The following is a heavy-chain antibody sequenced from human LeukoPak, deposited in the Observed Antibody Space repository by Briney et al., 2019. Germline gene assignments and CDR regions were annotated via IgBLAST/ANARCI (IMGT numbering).Heavy chain of an antibody. J-gene: IGHJ4*02. CDR2: IRSKVNSYAT. CDR3: TNHYSSSPY. Sequence: GGSLRLSCAASGLTFSGSAMHWVRQASGKGLEWVGRIRSKVNSYATAYAASVKGRFTMSRDDSKNTAYLQMNSLKTEDTAVYYCTNHYSSSPYWGQGTLVTVSS. D-gene: IGHD6-13*01. V-gene: IGHV3-73*01. CDR1: GLTFSGSA.